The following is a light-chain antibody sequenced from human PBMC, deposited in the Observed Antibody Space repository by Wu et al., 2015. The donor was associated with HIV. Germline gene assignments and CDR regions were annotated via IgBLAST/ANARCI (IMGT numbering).Light chain of an antibody. Sequence: EIVMTQSPATLSASPGERATLSCRASQSVSSFLAWYQQKPGQAPRLLIFGASNRATGIPARFSGSGSETDFTLTSAAWSLRYFASFISCQQRSGSAWTFGRGT. V-gene: IGKV3-11*01. CDR1: QSVSSF. CDR2: GAS. CDR3: QQRSGSAWT. J-gene: IGKJ1*01.